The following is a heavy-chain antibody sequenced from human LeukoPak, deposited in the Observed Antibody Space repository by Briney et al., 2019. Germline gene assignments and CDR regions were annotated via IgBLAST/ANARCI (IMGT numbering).Heavy chain of an antibody. J-gene: IGHJ3*02. Sequence: GESQKISCKGSGYTFTSYWIGWVPQMPGKGLEWMGIIYPGDSDTKYSPSFQEEITISADKSISTPYLLWSSLKASDTAMYYCARVDSGTFLRAFDSWGHGRIVSVSS. CDR3: ARVDSGTFLRAFDS. CDR2: IYPGDSDT. V-gene: IGHV5-51*01. CDR1: GYTFTSYW. D-gene: IGHD1-26*01.